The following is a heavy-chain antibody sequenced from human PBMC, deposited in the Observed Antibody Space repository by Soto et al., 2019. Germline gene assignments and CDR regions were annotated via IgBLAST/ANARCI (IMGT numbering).Heavy chain of an antibody. CDR2: INHSGST. Sequence: PWETLSLTCAVYGGSFSGYYWSWIRQPPGKGLEWIGEINHSGSTNYNPSLKSRVTISVDTSKNQFSLKLSSVTAADTAVYYCARVAAGTGGSWGQGTLVTVSS. CDR1: GGSFSGYY. CDR3: ARVAAGTGGS. D-gene: IGHD6-13*01. J-gene: IGHJ5*02. V-gene: IGHV4-34*01.